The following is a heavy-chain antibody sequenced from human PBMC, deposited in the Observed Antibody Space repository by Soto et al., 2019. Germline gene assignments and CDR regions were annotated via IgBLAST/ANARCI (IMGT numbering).Heavy chain of an antibody. Sequence: EVQLLESGGGLVQPGGSLRLSCAASGFTFSSYAMSWVRQAPGKGLEWVSAISGSGGSTYYADSVKGRFTISRDNSKNTLYLQMNILRAEDTAVYYCARSKDFWGRVPFDYWGQGTLVTVSS. V-gene: IGHV3-23*01. CDR2: ISGSGGST. J-gene: IGHJ4*02. D-gene: IGHD3-3*01. CDR1: GFTFSSYA. CDR3: ARSKDFWGRVPFDY.